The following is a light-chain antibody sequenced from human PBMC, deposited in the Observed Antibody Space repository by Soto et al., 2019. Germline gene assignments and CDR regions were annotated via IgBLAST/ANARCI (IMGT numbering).Light chain of an antibody. J-gene: IGKJ1*01. CDR1: QGISNY. V-gene: IGKV1-27*01. Sequence: DIQMTQSPSSLSAYLGDRVTITCRASQGISNYLAWYQQKPGRLPKLLLFGASTLQSGVPARFSGSGSGTLFTLTINGLLPEDVATYYCQQSYTTPRTFGQGTKVEIK. CDR2: GAS. CDR3: QQSYTTPRT.